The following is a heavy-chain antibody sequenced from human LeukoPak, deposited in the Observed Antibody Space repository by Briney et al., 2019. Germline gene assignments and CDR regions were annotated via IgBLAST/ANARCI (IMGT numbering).Heavy chain of an antibody. V-gene: IGHV1-18*01. CDR1: GYTFNTYG. CDR2: ISAYKGNT. Sequence: GASVKVSCKTSGYTFNTYGIAGVRQAPGQGLEWMGWISAYKGNTNYAQNVQDRVTITTDTSTTTAYMELRSLRSDDTAVYSCAREGSLYDSGNYYLSWFDPWGQGTLVTVSS. J-gene: IGHJ5*02. CDR3: AREGSLYDSGNYYLSWFDP. D-gene: IGHD3-22*01.